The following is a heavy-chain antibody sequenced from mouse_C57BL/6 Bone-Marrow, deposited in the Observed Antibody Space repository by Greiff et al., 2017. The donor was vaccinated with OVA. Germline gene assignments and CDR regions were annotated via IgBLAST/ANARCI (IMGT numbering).Heavy chain of an antibody. CDR2: IDPSDSET. CDR1: GYTFTSYW. CDR3: ARSDDYDAGCAY. J-gene: IGHJ3*01. D-gene: IGHD2-4*01. Sequence: QVQLQQPGAELVRPGSSVKLSCKASGYTFTSYWMHWVKQRPIQGLEWIGNIDPSDSETHYNQKFKDKATLTVDKSSSTAYMQLSSLTSEDSAVYYCARSDDYDAGCAYWGQGTLVTVSA. V-gene: IGHV1-52*01.